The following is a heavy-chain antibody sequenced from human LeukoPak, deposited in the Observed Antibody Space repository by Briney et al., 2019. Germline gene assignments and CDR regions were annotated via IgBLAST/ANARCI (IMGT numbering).Heavy chain of an antibody. V-gene: IGHV4-39*01. J-gene: IGHJ5*02. Sequence: SETLSLTCTVSGGSIISTSFYWGWIRQPPGKGLAWLGSIYHSGSTYDSPSLKSRVTISVDRSKNQFSLKLSSVTAADTAVYYCARPYYDSRGYYWFDRWGQGTLVTVSS. D-gene: IGHD3-22*01. CDR2: IYHSGST. CDR1: GGSIISTSFY. CDR3: ARPYYDSRGYYWFDR.